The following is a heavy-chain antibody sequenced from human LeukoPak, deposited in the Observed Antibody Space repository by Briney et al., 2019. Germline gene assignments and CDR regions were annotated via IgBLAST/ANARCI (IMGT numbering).Heavy chain of an antibody. CDR1: GGSFSGYY. V-gene: IGHV4-34*01. CDR3: ARGGGWFGELRGYFQH. Sequence: SETQSLTCAVYGGSFSGYYWSWIRQPPGKGVEWIGEINHSGSTNYNPSLKSRVTISVDTSKNQFSLKLSSVTAADTAVYYCARGGGWFGELRGYFQHWGQGTLVTVSS. J-gene: IGHJ1*01. CDR2: INHSGST. D-gene: IGHD3-10*01.